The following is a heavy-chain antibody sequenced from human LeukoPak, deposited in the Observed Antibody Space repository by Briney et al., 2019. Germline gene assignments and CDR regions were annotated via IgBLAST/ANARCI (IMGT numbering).Heavy chain of an antibody. Sequence: PGGSLRLSCAASGFTFSSYGMHWVRQAPGKGLEWVAVIWYDGSNKYYADSVKGRSTISRDNSKNTLYLQVNSLRAEDTAVYYCARERQLVQDYWGQGTLVTVSS. CDR1: GFTFSSYG. CDR2: IWYDGSNK. D-gene: IGHD6-6*01. CDR3: ARERQLVQDY. J-gene: IGHJ4*02. V-gene: IGHV3-33*01.